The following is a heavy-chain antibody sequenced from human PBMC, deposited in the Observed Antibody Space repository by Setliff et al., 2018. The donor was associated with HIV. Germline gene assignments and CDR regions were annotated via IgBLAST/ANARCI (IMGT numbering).Heavy chain of an antibody. D-gene: IGHD4-17*01. CDR2: IHDSGRT. J-gene: IGHJ4*02. V-gene: IGHV4-59*04. CDR3: AAFFVTPLTTQDF. CDR1: GGSFSNYY. Sequence: SETLSLTCTVYGGSFSNYYTNWIRQPPGKGLEWIGSIHDSGRTYYNPSLKSRVTISVDTSKNQFSLKLSSVTAADTAVYYCAAFFVTPLTTQDFWGQGTLVTVSS.